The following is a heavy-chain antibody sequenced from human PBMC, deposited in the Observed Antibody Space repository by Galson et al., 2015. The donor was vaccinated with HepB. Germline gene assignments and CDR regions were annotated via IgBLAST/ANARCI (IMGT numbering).Heavy chain of an antibody. CDR2: IIPIFGTA. Sequence: SVKVSCKASGGTFSSYAISWVRQAPGQGLEWMGGIIPIFGTANYAQKFQGRVTITADESTSTAYMELSSLRSEDTAVYYCARTVNYDFWSASWGYYYYGMDVWGQGTTVTVSS. J-gene: IGHJ6*02. V-gene: IGHV1-69*13. D-gene: IGHD3-3*01. CDR1: GGTFSSYA. CDR3: ARTVNYDFWSASWGYYYYGMDV.